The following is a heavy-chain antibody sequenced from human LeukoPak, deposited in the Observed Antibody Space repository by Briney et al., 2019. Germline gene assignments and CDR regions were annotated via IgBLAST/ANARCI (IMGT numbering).Heavy chain of an antibody. V-gene: IGHV4-39*01. CDR2: IYYSGST. Sequence: SETLSLTCTVSGGSLSSSSYYWGWIRQPPGTGLEWIGSIYYSGSTYYNPSLKSRVTISVDTSKNQFSLKLSSVTAADTAVYYCARHRPEVAAVDYWGQGTLVTVSS. D-gene: IGHD2-2*01. J-gene: IGHJ4*02. CDR3: ARHRPEVAAVDY. CDR1: GGSLSSSSYY.